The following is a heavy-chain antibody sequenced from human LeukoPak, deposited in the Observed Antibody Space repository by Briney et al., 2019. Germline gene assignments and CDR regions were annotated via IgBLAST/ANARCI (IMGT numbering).Heavy chain of an antibody. V-gene: IGHV1-2*02. J-gene: IGHJ6*03. CDR3: ARDFRPTVTTLGRYYYYMDV. CDR2: INPNSGGT. Sequence: ASVKVSCKASGYTFTDYYMHWVRQAPGQGLEWMGWINPNSGGTNYAQKFQGRVTMTRDTSISTAYMELSRLRSDDTAVYYCARDFRPTVTTLGRYYYYMDVWGKGTTVTVSS. D-gene: IGHD4-17*01. CDR1: GYTFTDYY.